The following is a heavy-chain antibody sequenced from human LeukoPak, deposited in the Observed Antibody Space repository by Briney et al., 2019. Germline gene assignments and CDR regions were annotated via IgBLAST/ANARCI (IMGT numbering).Heavy chain of an antibody. V-gene: IGHV5-51*01. J-gene: IGHJ3*02. CDR1: EYSFTPYW. CDR2: IYLGDSDT. D-gene: IGHD6-6*01. Sequence: GESLKISCKGSEYSFTPYWIAWVRQLPGKGLDWMGIIYLGDSDTRSSPSFQGQVPISADTSISTAYLQWSNLKASDTAIYYCTSHIIAARPSYAFDIWGQGTMVTVSS. CDR3: TSHIIAARPSYAFDI.